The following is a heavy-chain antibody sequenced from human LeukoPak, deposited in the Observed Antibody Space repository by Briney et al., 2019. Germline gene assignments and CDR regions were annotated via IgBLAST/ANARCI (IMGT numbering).Heavy chain of an antibody. Sequence: QPGGSLRLSCAASGFTFSSYAMSWVRQAPGKGQEWVSAISGSGGSTYYADSVKGRFTISRDNSKNTLYLQMNSLRAEDTAVYYCAKDSYRTIVVVPAAIWDYWGQGTLVTVSS. J-gene: IGHJ4*02. CDR1: GFTFSSYA. CDR3: AKDSYRTIVVVPAAIWDY. CDR2: ISGSGGST. V-gene: IGHV3-23*01. D-gene: IGHD2-2*01.